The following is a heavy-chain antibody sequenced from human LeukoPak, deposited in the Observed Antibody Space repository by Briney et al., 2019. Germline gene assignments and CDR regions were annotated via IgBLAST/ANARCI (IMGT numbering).Heavy chain of an antibody. D-gene: IGHD2-15*01. CDR1: GYTFTGYY. V-gene: IGHV1-2*02. CDR2: INPNTGDT. CDR3: AGEFCSGGSCSQGFDF. Sequence: ASVKLSCKASGYTFTGYYMHWVRQAPRQGLEYVGWINPNTGDTKPAQNFQGRVTLTRDTSISTAYMELSSLRSDDSALYYCAGEFCSGGSCSQGFDFWGQGTLVTVSS. J-gene: IGHJ4*02.